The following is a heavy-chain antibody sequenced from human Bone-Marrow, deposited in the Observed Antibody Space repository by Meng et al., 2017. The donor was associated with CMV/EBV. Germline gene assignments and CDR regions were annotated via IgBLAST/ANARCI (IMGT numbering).Heavy chain of an antibody. CDR3: TRELSGRDGDD. Sequence: GSLRLSCTVSGGSISSSSYYWGWIRQPPGKGLEWIGSIYYSGSTYYNPSLKSRVTISVDTSKNQFSLKLSSVTAADTAVYYCTRELSGRDGDDWGQGTLVTVSS. J-gene: IGHJ4*02. V-gene: IGHV4-39*07. CDR1: GGSISSSSYY. CDR2: IYYSGST. D-gene: IGHD5-24*01.